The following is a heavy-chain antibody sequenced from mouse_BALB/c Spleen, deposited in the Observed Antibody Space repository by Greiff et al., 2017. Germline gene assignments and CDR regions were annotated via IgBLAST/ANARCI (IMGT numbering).Heavy chain of an antibody. V-gene: IGHV1S81*02. J-gene: IGHJ4*01. D-gene: IGHD2-10*01. CDR3: TREGPYYGNLYAMDY. CDR1: GYTFTSYY. CDR2: INPSNGGT. Sequence: QVQLQQSGAELVKPGASVKLSCKASGYTFTSYYMYWVKQRPGQGLEWIGEINPSNGGTNFNEKFKSKATLTVDKSSSTAYMQLSSLTSEDSAVYYCTREGPYYGNLYAMDYWGQGTSVTVSS.